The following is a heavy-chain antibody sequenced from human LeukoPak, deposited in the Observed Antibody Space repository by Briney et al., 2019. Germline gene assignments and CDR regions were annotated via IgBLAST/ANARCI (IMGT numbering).Heavy chain of an antibody. CDR2: TYYRSKWYN. V-gene: IGHV6-1*01. Sequence: SQTLSLTCAISGDSVSSNSAAWNWIRQSPSRGLEWLGRTYYRSKWYNDYAVSVKSRITINPDTSKNQFSLQLNSVTPEDTAVYYCARDLLDIVVVPAAMTNYGMDVWGQGTTVTVSS. J-gene: IGHJ6*02. CDR3: ARDLLDIVVVPAAMTNYGMDV. D-gene: IGHD2-2*01. CDR1: GDSVSSNSAA.